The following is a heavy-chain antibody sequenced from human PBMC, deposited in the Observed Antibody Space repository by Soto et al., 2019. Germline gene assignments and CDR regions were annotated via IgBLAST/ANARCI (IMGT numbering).Heavy chain of an antibody. V-gene: IGHV4-59*01. CDR3: ARVVWSGYSYYYYYYMDV. Sequence: SETLSLTCTVSGGSISSYYWSWIRQPPGKGLEWIGYIYYSGSTNYNPSLKSRVTISVDTSKNQFSLKLSSVTAADTAVYYCARVVWSGYSYYYYYYMDVWGKGTTVTVSS. J-gene: IGHJ6*03. CDR1: GGSISSYY. CDR2: IYYSGST. D-gene: IGHD3-3*01.